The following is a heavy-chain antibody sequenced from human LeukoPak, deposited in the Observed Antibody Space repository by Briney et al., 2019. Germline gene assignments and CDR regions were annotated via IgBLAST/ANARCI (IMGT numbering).Heavy chain of an antibody. CDR1: GYTFTNYG. V-gene: IGHV1-18*01. D-gene: IGHD3-22*01. CDR3: ARDSPSDYYDSRGYDY. Sequence: ASVKVSCKASGYTFTNYGVSWVRQAPGQGLEWMGWIGTYTGNTNYVKKFQGRVTMTRDTSTSTAYMELKSLRSDDTAVYYCARDSPSDYYDSRGYDYWGQGTLVTVSS. CDR2: IGTYTGNT. J-gene: IGHJ4*02.